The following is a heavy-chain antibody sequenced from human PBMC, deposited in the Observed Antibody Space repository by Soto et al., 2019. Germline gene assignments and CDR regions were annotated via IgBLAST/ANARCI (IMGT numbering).Heavy chain of an antibody. CDR3: ASGAPDSSGYYSPYGMDV. V-gene: IGHV5-51*01. Sequence: GESLKISCKGSGYSFTSYWIGWVRQMPGKGLEWMGIIYPGDSDTRYSPSFQGQVTISADKSISTAYLQWSSLKASGTAMYYCASGAPDSSGYYSPYGMDVWGQGTTVTVSS. CDR2: IYPGDSDT. CDR1: GYSFTSYW. D-gene: IGHD3-22*01. J-gene: IGHJ6*02.